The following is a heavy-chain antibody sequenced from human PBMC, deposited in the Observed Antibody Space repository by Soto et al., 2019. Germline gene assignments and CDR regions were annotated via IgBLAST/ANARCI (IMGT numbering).Heavy chain of an antibody. D-gene: IGHD6-13*01. Sequence: QAQLVESGGGVVQPGRSLRLSCAASGFTFNTYGLHWVRQAPGKGLEWVAEISFDGGDQHYADSVKGRFTVSRDNSKNTHFLQMDSLRAEDTAVYYCAKDSSGIAAGSGGWFHPWGQGTLVTVSS. J-gene: IGHJ5*02. V-gene: IGHV3-30*18. CDR3: AKDSSGIAAGSGGWFHP. CDR2: ISFDGGDQ. CDR1: GFTFNTYG.